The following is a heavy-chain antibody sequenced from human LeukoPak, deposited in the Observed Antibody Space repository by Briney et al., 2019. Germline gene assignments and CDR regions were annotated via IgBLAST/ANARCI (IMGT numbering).Heavy chain of an antibody. V-gene: IGHV4-59*12. J-gene: IGHJ4*02. Sequence: SETLSLTCTVSGGSISSYYWSWIRQPPGKGLEWIGYIYYSGSTNYNPSLKSRVTISVDTSKNQFSLKLSSVTAADTAVYYCAEVGATLAIDYWGQGTLVTVSS. CDR3: AEVGATLAIDY. CDR2: IYYSGST. CDR1: GGSISSYY. D-gene: IGHD1-26*01.